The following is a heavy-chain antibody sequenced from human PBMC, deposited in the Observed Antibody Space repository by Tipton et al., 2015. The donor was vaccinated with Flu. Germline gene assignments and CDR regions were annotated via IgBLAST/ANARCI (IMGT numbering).Heavy chain of an antibody. D-gene: IGHD5-12*01. CDR1: GFTFSSYS. CDR3: ARDVPGYSGIFAPRDY. Sequence: AASGFTFSSYSMNWVRQAPGKGLEWVSSISSSSSYIYYADSVKGRFTISRDNAKNSLYLQMNSLRAEDTAVYYCARDVPGYSGIFAPRDYWGQGTLVTVSS. CDR2: ISSSSSYI. V-gene: IGHV3-21*01. J-gene: IGHJ4*02.